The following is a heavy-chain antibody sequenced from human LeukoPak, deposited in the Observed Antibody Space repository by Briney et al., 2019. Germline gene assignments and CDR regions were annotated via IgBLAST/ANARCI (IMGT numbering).Heavy chain of an antibody. Sequence: GGSLRLSCAVSGFTFDDYAMHWVRKVPGKGLEWVSCINWNSDSIGYADSVKGRFTTSRDNAKKSLYLQMNSLRAEDTAVYFCAKGDKMLTWRRTYNRFDPWGQGTLVTVSS. J-gene: IGHJ5*02. CDR3: AKGDKMLTWRRTYNRFDP. D-gene: IGHD3-16*01. V-gene: IGHV3-9*01. CDR1: GFTFDDYA. CDR2: INWNSDSI.